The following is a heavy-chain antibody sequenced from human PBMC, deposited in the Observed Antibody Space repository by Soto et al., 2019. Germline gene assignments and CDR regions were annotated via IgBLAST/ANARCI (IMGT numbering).Heavy chain of an antibody. CDR1: GGSISSSSYY. CDR2: IYYSGST. V-gene: IGHV4-39*01. D-gene: IGHD2-2*01. CDR3: ARHPCGVPAAMLAFEFPARNSPFGTENWFDP. Sequence: SETLSLTCTVSGGSISSSSYYWGWIRQPPGKGLEWIGSIYYSGSTYYNPSLKSRVTISVDTSKNQFSLKLSSVTAADTAVYYCARHPCGVPAAMLAFEFPARNSPFGTENWFDPWGQGTLVTVSS. J-gene: IGHJ5*02.